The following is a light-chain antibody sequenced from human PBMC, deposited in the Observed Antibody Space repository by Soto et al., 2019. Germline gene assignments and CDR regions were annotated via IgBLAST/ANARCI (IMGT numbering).Light chain of an antibody. Sequence: AIQLTQSPSSLSASVGDRVAITCRASQAISNALAWYQQKPGRPPILLIYDVSTLESGVPSRFSGSGSGTDFTLTIRSLQPEDFATYCCQQFRASPFTFGGGTRVDIK. CDR2: DVS. J-gene: IGKJ4*01. CDR1: QAISNA. CDR3: QQFRASPFT. V-gene: IGKV1-13*02.